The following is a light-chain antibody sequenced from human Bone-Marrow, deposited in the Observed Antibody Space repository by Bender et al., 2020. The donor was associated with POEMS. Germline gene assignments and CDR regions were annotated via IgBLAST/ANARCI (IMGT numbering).Light chain of an antibody. V-gene: IGLV2-14*02. CDR1: RSGIGSYNF. CDR3: NSFTSSSTLPLYV. J-gene: IGLJ1*01. Sequence: QSALTQPASVSGSPGQSITLSCTGIRSGIGSYNFVSWYQYHPGKAPKLMIYDVSNRPSGVSNRFSGSKSGNRASLTISGLQAQDEAQYYCNSFTSSSTLPLYVFGTGTKVTVL. CDR2: DVS.